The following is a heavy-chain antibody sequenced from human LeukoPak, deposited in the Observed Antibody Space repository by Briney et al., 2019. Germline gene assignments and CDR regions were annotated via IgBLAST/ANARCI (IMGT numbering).Heavy chain of an antibody. V-gene: IGHV3-21*04. CDR1: GFTFSHYY. CDR2: ISGSSGYI. D-gene: IGHD3-10*01. CDR3: AKDRTYYYNSGSYFDL. J-gene: IGHJ2*01. Sequence: GGSLRLSCAASGFTFSHYYMTWVRQAPGKGLEWVSSISGSSGYIFYADSVKGRFTISRDNAKNSLYLQMNSLKTEDTALYYCAKDRTYYYNSGSYFDLWGCGTLVTVSS.